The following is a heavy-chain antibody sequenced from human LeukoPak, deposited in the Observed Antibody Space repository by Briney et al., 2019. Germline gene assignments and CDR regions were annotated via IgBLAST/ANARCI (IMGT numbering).Heavy chain of an antibody. Sequence: GGSLRLSCAASGFTFSSYWMTWVRQASGKGPEWVANIKQDGSEAYYVDSVRGRFTISRDNAENSLFLQMNSLRAEDTAVYYCARRGGSSSRRSPIDYWGQGTLVTVSS. J-gene: IGHJ4*02. CDR2: IKQDGSEA. CDR3: ARRGGSSSRRSPIDY. V-gene: IGHV3-7*01. CDR1: GFTFSSYW. D-gene: IGHD6-6*01.